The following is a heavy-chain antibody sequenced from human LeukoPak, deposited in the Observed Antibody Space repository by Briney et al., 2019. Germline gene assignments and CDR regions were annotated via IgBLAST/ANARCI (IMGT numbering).Heavy chain of an antibody. CDR2: ISAYNGNT. Sequence: ASVKVSCKASGYRGTSYGITWVRQAPGQGLEWMGWISAYNGNTNYAQKVQGRVTLATDTSTSTAYMELRSLRSDDTAVYYCAREGYFCVCISYSSMYWFDPWGQGTLVTVSS. CDR3: AREGYFCVCISYSSMYWFDP. D-gene: IGHD1-26*01. J-gene: IGHJ5*02. CDR1: GYRGTSYG. V-gene: IGHV1-18*01.